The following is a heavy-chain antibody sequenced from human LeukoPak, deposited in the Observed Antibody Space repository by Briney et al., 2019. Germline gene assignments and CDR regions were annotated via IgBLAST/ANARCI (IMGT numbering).Heavy chain of an antibody. CDR1: GYTFTSYG. J-gene: IGHJ4*02. D-gene: IGHD6-19*01. Sequence: ASVKVSCKASGYTFTSYGISWVRQAPGQGLEWMGWISAYNGNTNYAQKLQGRVTMTTDTSTSTAYMELRSLRSDDTAVCYCAQAVAGFYYFDYWGQGTLVTVSS. CDR2: ISAYNGNT. V-gene: IGHV1-18*01. CDR3: AQAVAGFYYFDY.